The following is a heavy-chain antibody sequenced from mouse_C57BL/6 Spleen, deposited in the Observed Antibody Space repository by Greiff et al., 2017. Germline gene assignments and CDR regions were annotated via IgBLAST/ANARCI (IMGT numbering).Heavy chain of an antibody. V-gene: IGHV1-9*01. CDR3: ASYYDYGGVSWFAY. CDR2: ILPGSGST. J-gene: IGHJ3*01. CDR1: GYTFTGYW. D-gene: IGHD2-4*01. Sequence: QVQLQQSGAELMKPGASVKLSCKATGYTFTGYWIEWVKQRPGHGLEWIGEILPGSGSTNYNEKFKGKATFPADTSSNTAYMQLSSLTTEDSAIYYCASYYDYGGVSWFAYWGQGTLVTVSA.